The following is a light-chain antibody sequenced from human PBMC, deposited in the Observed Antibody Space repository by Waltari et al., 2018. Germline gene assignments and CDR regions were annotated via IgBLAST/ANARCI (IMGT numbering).Light chain of an antibody. J-gene: IGLJ3*02. CDR3: ASWDDRLNGHWV. CDR2: RDE. V-gene: IGLV1-44*01. Sequence: QSVLTQPPSASGAPGQRVTISCSGTYSNIGNNVVNWYQQLPGKAPKLLIYRDEQRPSGVPDRFSASKSGSSASLAIGGLQSEDEADYYCASWDDRLNGHWVFGGGTKVTVL. CDR1: YSNIGNNV.